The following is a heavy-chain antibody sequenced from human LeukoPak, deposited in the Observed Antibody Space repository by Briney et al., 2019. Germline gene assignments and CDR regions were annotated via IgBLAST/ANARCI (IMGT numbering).Heavy chain of an antibody. CDR1: GFTFSSYA. D-gene: IGHD3-9*01. CDR2: ISGSGGST. J-gene: IGHJ4*02. CDR3: AKDEEIRYFDWLSYFDY. Sequence: PGGSLRLSCAASGFTFSSYAMSWVRQAPGKGLEWVSAISGSGGSTYYADSVKGRFTISRGNSKNTLYLQMNSLRAEDTAVYYCAKDEEIRYFDWLSYFDYWGQGTLVTVSS. V-gene: IGHV3-23*01.